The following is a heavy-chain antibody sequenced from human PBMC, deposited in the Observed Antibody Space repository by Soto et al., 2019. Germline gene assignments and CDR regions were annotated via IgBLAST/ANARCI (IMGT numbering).Heavy chain of an antibody. CDR3: AKDSDKGAVLIYYYGMDV. CDR1: GFTCSSYA. CDR2: ISGSGGST. D-gene: IGHD6-19*01. Sequence: PGGSLRLSCAASGFTCSSYAMSWVRQAPGKGLEWVSAISGSGGSTYYADSMKGRFTISRDNSKNTLYLQMNSLRAEDTAVYYCAKDSDKGAVLIYYYGMDVWGQGTTVTVSS. J-gene: IGHJ6*02. V-gene: IGHV3-23*01.